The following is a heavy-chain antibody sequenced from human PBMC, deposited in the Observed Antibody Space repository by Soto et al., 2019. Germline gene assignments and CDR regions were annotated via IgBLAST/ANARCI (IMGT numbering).Heavy chain of an antibody. CDR2: ISWNSGSI. V-gene: IGHV3-9*01. CDR3: ARVDGMDV. CDR1: GVTFDDYA. Sequence: PGGSLRLSCAASGVTFDDYAMHWVRQAPGKGLEWVSGISWNSGSIGYADSVKGRFTISRDNAKNSLYLQMNSLRAEDTAVYYCARVDGMDVWGQGTTVNVSS. J-gene: IGHJ6*02. D-gene: IGHD3-10*01.